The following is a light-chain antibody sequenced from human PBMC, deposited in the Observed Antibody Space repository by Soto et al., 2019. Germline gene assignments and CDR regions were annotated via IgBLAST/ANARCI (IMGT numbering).Light chain of an antibody. CDR3: CSYGGSYHF. J-gene: IGLJ2*01. Sequence: QSALTQPRSVSGSPGQSVTISCTGTSSDVGGYNYVSWYQQHPGKAPKLMIYDVSKRPSGVPDRFSGSKSGNTASLTISGLEAEDEADYYCCSYGGSYHFFGAGTKLTVL. CDR1: SSDVGGYNY. V-gene: IGLV2-11*01. CDR2: DVS.